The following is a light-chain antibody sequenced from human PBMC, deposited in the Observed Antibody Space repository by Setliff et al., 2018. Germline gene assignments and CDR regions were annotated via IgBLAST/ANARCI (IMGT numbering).Light chain of an antibody. CDR2: EVN. J-gene: IGLJ1*01. Sequence: QSVLTQPASMSGSPGQSITISCTGTSSDVGRYSLVSWYQQRPGKAPKLMIYEVNKRPSGVFNRFSGSKSGNTAYLTVSGLQAEDEADYYCCSFAGSSYVFGSGTRSPS. V-gene: IGLV2-23*02. CDR1: SSDVGRYSL. CDR3: CSFAGSSYV.